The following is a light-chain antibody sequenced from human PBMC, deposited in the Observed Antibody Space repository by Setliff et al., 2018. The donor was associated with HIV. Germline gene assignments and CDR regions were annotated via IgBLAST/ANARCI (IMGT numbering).Light chain of an antibody. J-gene: IGKJ4*01. CDR1: DDINVY. Sequence: DIQMTLSPSSLSASVGDRVTITCQASDDINVYLSWYQQKADKAPKLLIFDASILETGVPSRFSGSGSGTHFTFTISGMQSEDFATYYSQQYAELPPTFGGGTKVDIK. V-gene: IGKV1-33*01. CDR3: QQYAELPPT. CDR2: DAS.